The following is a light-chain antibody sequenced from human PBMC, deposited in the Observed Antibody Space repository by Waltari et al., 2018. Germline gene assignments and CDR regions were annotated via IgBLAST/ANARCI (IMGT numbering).Light chain of an antibody. J-gene: IGLJ2*01. Sequence: QSALTQPASVSGSPGQPITIPCTGTSSDVGGYNYASWYQQHPGKAPKLMLYEVSNPPSGVSNRFSGSKSGNTASLTISGLQAEDEADYYCSSYTSSSTLVVFGGGTKLTVL. V-gene: IGLV2-14*01. CDR3: SSYTSSSTLVV. CDR1: SSDVGGYNY. CDR2: EVS.